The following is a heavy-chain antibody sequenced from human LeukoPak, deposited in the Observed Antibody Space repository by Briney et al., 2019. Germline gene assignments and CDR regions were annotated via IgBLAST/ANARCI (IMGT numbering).Heavy chain of an antibody. CDR2: IWYDGSNK. V-gene: IGHV3-33*01. CDR3: ARRPVGATSSFDY. J-gene: IGHJ4*02. Sequence: HPGRSLRLSCAASGFTFSSYGMHWVRQAPGKGLEWVAVIWYDGSNKYYADSVKGRFTISRDNSKNTLSLQMNSLRAEDTAVYYCARRPVGATSSFDYWGQGTLVTVSS. CDR1: GFTFSSYG. D-gene: IGHD1-26*01.